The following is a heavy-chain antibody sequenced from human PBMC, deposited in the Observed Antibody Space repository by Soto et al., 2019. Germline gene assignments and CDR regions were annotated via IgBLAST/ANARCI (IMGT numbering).Heavy chain of an antibody. J-gene: IGHJ5*02. CDR2: ITPNNGYT. Sequence: QLQLMQSGGEAKNPGASVKVSCEASGYRFSTYAISWLRQAPGQGLEWMGLITPNNGYTNYAQKFQGRLILTTDIPSSTAYMELTRLSYDDTAMYYCATSYDSGFDPWGQGTLVSVS. V-gene: IGHV1-18*01. CDR1: GYRFSTYA. D-gene: IGHD3-3*01. CDR3: ATSYDSGFDP.